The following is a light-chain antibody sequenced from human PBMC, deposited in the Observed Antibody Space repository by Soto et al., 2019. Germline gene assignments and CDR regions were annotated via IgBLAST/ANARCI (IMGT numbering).Light chain of an antibody. CDR3: QQYGSAPFT. Sequence: EVVLTQSPGTLSLSPGERATLSCRASQTVTTSQLTWFQQKPGQAPRLLIYAASIRAAGIPDRFSGSGSGTDFTLTISRLEPEDVALYYCQQYGSAPFTFGGGTKVEIK. J-gene: IGKJ4*01. CDR2: AAS. CDR1: QTVTTSQ. V-gene: IGKV3-20*01.